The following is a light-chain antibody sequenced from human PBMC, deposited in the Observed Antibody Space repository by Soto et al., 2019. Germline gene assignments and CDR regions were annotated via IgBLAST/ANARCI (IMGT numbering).Light chain of an antibody. J-gene: IGKJ2*01. CDR3: QQSYSTQYT. CDR1: RSVRSY. V-gene: IGKV1-39*01. Sequence: IQMTQSPTSLSASVGDRVSITCRASRSVRSYLNWYQQKPGKAPRLLIYGASRSQSGVPARFRGSGCGTDFTLIISNLQPEDFATYYCQQSYSTQYTFGQGTRLESK. CDR2: GAS.